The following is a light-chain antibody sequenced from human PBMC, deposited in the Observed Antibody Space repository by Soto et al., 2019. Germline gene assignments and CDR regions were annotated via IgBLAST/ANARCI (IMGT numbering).Light chain of an antibody. V-gene: IGKV3-11*01. J-gene: IGKJ5*01. Sequence: EIVMTQSPATLSVSPGERATLSCRASQFVSSRLAWYQRRPGQVPRLLIYDTSTRAPGISARFSGSGSGTDFTLTISSLEPEDFAVYYCQQRSNWPITFGQGTRLEI. CDR1: QFVSSR. CDR3: QQRSNWPIT. CDR2: DTS.